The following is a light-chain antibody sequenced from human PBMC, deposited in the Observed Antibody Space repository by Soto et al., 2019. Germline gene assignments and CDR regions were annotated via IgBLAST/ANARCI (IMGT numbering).Light chain of an antibody. CDR1: SSNIGNNP. J-gene: IGLJ1*01. CDR3: AAWDDSLSGYV. V-gene: IGLV1-44*01. CDR2: TTN. Sequence: QSVLTKPPSASGTPGQRVTISCSGDSSNIGNNPVNWYQQLPGTAPKLLIYTTNQRPSGVPDRFSGSKSDTSASLAISGLQSEDEADYYCAAWDDSLSGYVFGTGTKVTVL.